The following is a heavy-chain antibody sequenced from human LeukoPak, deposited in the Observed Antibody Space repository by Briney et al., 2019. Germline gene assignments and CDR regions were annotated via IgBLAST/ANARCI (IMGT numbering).Heavy chain of an antibody. CDR3: ARSSLGY. CDR2: INPNGGGT. CDR1: GYTFTSYY. D-gene: IGHD7-27*01. J-gene: IGHJ4*02. V-gene: IGHV1-2*02. Sequence: ASVKVSCKTSGYTFTSYYIRWVRQAPAQGLEWMGWINPNGGGTNFAQKFQGRVTLTRDTSISTAYMELTSLTSDDTALYYCARSSLGYWGQGTLVTVSS.